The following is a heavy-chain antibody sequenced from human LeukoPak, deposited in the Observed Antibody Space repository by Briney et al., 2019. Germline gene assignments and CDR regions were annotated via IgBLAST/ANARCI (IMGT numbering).Heavy chain of an antibody. CDR2: ISAYNGNT. CDR3: ARASTPLYSGYDSP. J-gene: IGHJ4*02. CDR1: GYTFTSYG. Sequence: ASVKVSCKASGYTFTSYGISWVRQAPGQGLEWMGWISAYNGNTNYAQKLQGRVTMTTDTSTSTAYMELRSLRSDDTAVYYCARASTPLYSGYDSPWGQGTLVTVSS. V-gene: IGHV1-18*01. D-gene: IGHD5-12*01.